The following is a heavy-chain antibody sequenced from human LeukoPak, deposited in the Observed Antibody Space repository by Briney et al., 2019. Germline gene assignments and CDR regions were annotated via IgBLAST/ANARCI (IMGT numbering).Heavy chain of an antibody. CDR1: GFTFSSYS. D-gene: IGHD5-24*01. J-gene: IGHJ5*02. V-gene: IGHV3-48*04. Sequence: PGGSLRLSCAASGFTFSSYSMNWVRQAPGKGLEWVSYISSSSSSTIYYADSVKGRFTISRDNAKNSLYLQMNSLRAEDTAVYYCARAHALQTPFDPWGQGTLVTVSS. CDR2: ISSSSSSTI. CDR3: ARAHALQTPFDP.